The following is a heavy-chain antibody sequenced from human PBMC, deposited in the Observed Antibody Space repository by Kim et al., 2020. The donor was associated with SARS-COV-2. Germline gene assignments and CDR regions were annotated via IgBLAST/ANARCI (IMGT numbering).Heavy chain of an antibody. D-gene: IGHD3-22*01. Sequence: SGPTLVNPTQTLTLTCTFSGFSLSTRGMCVSWIRQPPGEALEWLARIDWDDAKYYSTSLKTRLTISKDTSKNQVVLIMTNMDPVDSATYYCARATSYHNSGYYWTLGYWGQGTLVTVSS. CDR1: GFSLSTRGMC. V-gene: IGHV2-70*11. J-gene: IGHJ4*02. CDR2: IDWDDAK. CDR3: ARATSYHNSGYYWTLGY.